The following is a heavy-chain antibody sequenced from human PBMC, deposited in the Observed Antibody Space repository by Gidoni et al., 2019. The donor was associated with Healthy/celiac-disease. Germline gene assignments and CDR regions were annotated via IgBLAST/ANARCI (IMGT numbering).Heavy chain of an antibody. D-gene: IGHD5-18*01. CDR2: ISYDGSNK. CDR3: ARGGYSYGTDY. CDR1: GFTFSSYA. Sequence: QVKLVESGGGVVQPGRSLRLSCAASGFTFSSYARHWVRQAPGKGLEWVAVISYDGSNKYYADSVKGRFTISRDNSKNTLYLQMNSLRAEDTAVYYCARGGYSYGTDYWGQGTLVTVSS. V-gene: IGHV3-30-3*01. J-gene: IGHJ4*02.